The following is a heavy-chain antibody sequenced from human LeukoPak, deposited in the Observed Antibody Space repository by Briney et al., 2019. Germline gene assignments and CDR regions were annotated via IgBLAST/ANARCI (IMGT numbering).Heavy chain of an antibody. CDR1: GGTFTSYT. Sequence: GASVKVSCKASGGTFTSYTISWVRQAPGQGLEWMGRIIPILGIANYAQKFQGRVTITADKSTSTAYMELSSLRSEDTAVYYCARGYNDFWSQFRYYMDVWGKGTTVTVSS. CDR3: ARGYNDFWSQFRYYMDV. V-gene: IGHV1-69*02. CDR2: IIPILGIA. D-gene: IGHD3-3*01. J-gene: IGHJ6*03.